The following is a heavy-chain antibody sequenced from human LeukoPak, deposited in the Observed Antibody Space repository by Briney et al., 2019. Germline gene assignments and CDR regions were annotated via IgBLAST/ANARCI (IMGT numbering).Heavy chain of an antibody. J-gene: IGHJ4*02. CDR1: GFAFSSYA. D-gene: IGHD5-18*01. Sequence: GGSLRLSCAASGFAFSSYAMSWVRQAPGKGLEWVSTISGSGGSRYYAASVKGRFTISRDNSKNTLYLQMNSLRSEDTAVYYCAKMVKAVHFDYWGQGTLVTVSS. V-gene: IGHV3-23*01. CDR2: ISGSGGSR. CDR3: AKMVKAVHFDY.